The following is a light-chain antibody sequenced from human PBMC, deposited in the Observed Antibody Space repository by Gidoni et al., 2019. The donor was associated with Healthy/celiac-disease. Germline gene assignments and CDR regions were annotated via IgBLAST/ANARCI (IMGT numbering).Light chain of an antibody. V-gene: IGLV3-1*01. J-gene: IGLJ2*01. CDR2: QDS. Sequence: SYELTQPPSVSVSPGQTASITCSGDKLGDKYACWYQQKPGQSPVLVIYQDSKRPSGIPERFSGSNSGSTATLTISGTRAMDEADYYGQAWDSSHGGVFGRGTKLTVL. CDR3: QAWDSSHGGV. CDR1: KLGDKY.